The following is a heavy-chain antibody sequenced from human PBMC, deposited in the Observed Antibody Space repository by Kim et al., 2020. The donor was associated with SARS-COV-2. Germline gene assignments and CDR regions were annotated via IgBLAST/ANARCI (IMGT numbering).Heavy chain of an antibody. CDR3: ARARWDYGDPLGSDY. J-gene: IGHJ4*02. CDR1: GGSISSSNW. V-gene: IGHV4-4*02. D-gene: IGHD4-17*01. Sequence: SETLSLTCAVSGGSISSSNWWSWVRQPPGKGLEWIGEIYHSGSTNYNPSLKSRVTISVDKSKNQFSLKLSSVTAADTAVYYCARARWDYGDPLGSDYWGQGTLVTVSS. CDR2: IYHSGST.